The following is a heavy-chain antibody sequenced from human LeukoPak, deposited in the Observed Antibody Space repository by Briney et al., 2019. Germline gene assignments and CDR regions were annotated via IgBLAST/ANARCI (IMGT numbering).Heavy chain of an antibody. J-gene: IGHJ4*02. CDR2: ISGSGGST. D-gene: IGHD1-26*01. V-gene: IGHV3-23*01. Sequence: GGPLRFSCAAPGFTFSSYAMSWVRQAPGKGLEWVSAISGSGGSTYYADSVKGRFTISRDNSKNTLYLQMNSLRAEDTAVYYCAKDGTLFRELDYWGQGTLVTVSS. CDR3: AKDGTLFRELDY. CDR1: GFTFSSYA.